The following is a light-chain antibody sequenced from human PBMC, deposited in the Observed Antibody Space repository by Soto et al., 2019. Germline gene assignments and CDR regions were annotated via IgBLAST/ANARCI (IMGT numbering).Light chain of an antibody. CDR2: DAS. CDR1: QTVTNDY. CDR3: QQYGFSPIS. V-gene: IGKV3-20*01. J-gene: IGKJ5*01. Sequence: EAVLTQSPGTLSLSPGERVTLSCRASQTVTNDYLAWYQQKDGQAPRLLIYDASTRATGVPDRFSGSGSGPEYTLTITRLEPEDFAVYSCQQYGFSPISFGQGTRLELK.